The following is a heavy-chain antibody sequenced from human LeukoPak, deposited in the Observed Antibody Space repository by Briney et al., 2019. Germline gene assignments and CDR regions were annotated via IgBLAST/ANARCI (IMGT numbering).Heavy chain of an antibody. CDR1: GFTFSSYG. CDR3: AKDSLSSDEGYFQH. V-gene: IGHV3-30*18. Sequence: GGSLRLSCAASGFTFSSYGMHWVRQAPGKGLEWVAVISYDGSNKYYADSVKGRFTISRDNSKNTLYLQMNSLRAEDTAVNYCAKDSLSSDEGYFQHWGQGTLVTVSS. CDR2: ISYDGSNK. J-gene: IGHJ1*01. D-gene: IGHD3-16*02.